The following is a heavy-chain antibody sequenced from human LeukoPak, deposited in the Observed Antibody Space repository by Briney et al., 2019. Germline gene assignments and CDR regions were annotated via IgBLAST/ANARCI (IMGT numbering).Heavy chain of an antibody. J-gene: IGHJ4*02. D-gene: IGHD2-2*02. Sequence: SVKVSCKASGGTFSSYTISWVRQAPGQGLVWMGRIIPILGIANYTQKFQGRVTITADKSTSTAYMELSSLRSEDTAVYYCARGLVPAAISPDYWGQGTLVTVSS. CDR2: IIPILGIA. CDR3: ARGLVPAAISPDY. V-gene: IGHV1-69*02. CDR1: GGTFSSYT.